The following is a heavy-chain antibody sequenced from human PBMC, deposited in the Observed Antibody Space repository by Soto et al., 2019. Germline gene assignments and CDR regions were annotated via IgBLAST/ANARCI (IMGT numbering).Heavy chain of an antibody. CDR1: GFTFSGSA. V-gene: IGHV3-73*01. D-gene: IGHD4-4*01. Sequence: GGSLRLSCAASGFTFSGSAMHWVRQASGKGLEWVGRIRSKANSYATAYAASVKGRFTISRDDSKNTAYLQMNSLKTEDTAVYYCTRHGDSNYVHGYYYYYYMDVWGKGTTVTVSS. CDR3: TRHGDSNYVHGYYYYYYMDV. CDR2: IRSKANSYAT. J-gene: IGHJ6*03.